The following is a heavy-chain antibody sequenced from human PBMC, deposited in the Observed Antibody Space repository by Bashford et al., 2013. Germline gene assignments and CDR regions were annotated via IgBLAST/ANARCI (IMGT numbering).Heavy chain of an antibody. CDR2: IYSGGPT. J-gene: IGHJ3*02. D-gene: IGHD3-9*01. Sequence: GSLRLSCAASGFTFRDYFMDWVRQAPGKGLEWVSGIYSGGPTFHADSVKGRFTISRDNPKNTLYLQMNSLRAEDTAVYYCGRDRRYSDGPAFDIWGQGTMVTVSS. CDR1: GFTFRDYF. V-gene: IGHV3-53*01. CDR3: GRDRRYSDGPAFDI.